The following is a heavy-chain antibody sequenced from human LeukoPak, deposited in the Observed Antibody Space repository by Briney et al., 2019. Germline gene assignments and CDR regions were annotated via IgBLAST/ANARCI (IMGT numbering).Heavy chain of an antibody. J-gene: IGHJ1*01. CDR3: AKDRRYSSGWQGRSIFQH. CDR1: GFTFSSYA. Sequence: GGSLRLSCAASGFTFSSYAMSWVRQAPGKGLEWVLAISGSGGSTYYADSVKGRFTISRDNSKNTLYLQMNSLRAEDTAVYYCAKDRRYSSGWQGRSIFQHWGQGTLVTVSS. V-gene: IGHV3-23*01. D-gene: IGHD6-19*01. CDR2: ISGSGGST.